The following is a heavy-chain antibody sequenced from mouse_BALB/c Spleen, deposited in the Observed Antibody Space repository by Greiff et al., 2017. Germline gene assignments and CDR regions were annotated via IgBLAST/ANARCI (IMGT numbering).Heavy chain of an antibody. CDR3: ARLYYGYGAY. D-gene: IGHD1-2*01. CDR1: GFTFTDYY. J-gene: IGHJ3*01. CDR2: IRNKANGYTT. V-gene: IGHV7-3*02. Sequence: EVKLMESGGGLVQPGGSLRLSCATSGFTFTDYYMSWVRQPPGKALEWLGFIRNKANGYTTEYSASVKGRFTISRDNSQSILYLQMNTLRAEDSATYYCARLYYGYGAYWGQGTLVTVSA.